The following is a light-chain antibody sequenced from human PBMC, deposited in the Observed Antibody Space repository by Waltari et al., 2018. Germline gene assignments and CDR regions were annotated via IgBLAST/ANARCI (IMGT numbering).Light chain of an antibody. Sequence: SYVLTQPPSVSVVPGKTATTTCGGSDIGTKSVRWYQQKPGPAPVAVVYDDTGRPSGIPERFSGSNSAHTATLTISRVEAGDEAHYFCQVWDTRSDHWVFGGGTKLTVL. CDR2: DDT. V-gene: IGLV3-21*03. J-gene: IGLJ3*02. CDR3: QVWDTRSDHWV. CDR1: DIGTKS.